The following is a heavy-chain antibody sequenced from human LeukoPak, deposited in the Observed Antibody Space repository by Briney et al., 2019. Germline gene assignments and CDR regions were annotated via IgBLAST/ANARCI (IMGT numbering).Heavy chain of an antibody. V-gene: IGHV3-53*01. Sequence: GGSLRLSCAASGFTVSSNYMSWVRQAPGKGLEWVSVIYSGGTTYYADSVKGRFTISRDNSKNTLYLQMNSLRAEDTAVYYCAKALDGYYGSGSYYDSLGPWGQGTLVTVSS. J-gene: IGHJ5*02. CDR2: IYSGGTT. CDR3: AKALDGYYGSGSYYDSLGP. D-gene: IGHD3-10*01. CDR1: GFTVSSNY.